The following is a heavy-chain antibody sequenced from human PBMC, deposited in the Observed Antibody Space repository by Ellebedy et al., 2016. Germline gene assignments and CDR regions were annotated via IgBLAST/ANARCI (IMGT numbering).Heavy chain of an antibody. V-gene: IGHV4-38-2*01. J-gene: IGHJ4*02. CDR1: GASITTDTW. Sequence: SETLSLTCAISGASITTDTWWSWVRQTPGKGLEWIGSVYHSGSIYNPSLKSRVTISRDTSKNQFSLRLSSMAAADTAVYYCARIQGSSWLYYVDSWGRGMLVTVSS. CDR2: VYHSGS. CDR3: ARIQGSSWLYYVDS. D-gene: IGHD6-13*01.